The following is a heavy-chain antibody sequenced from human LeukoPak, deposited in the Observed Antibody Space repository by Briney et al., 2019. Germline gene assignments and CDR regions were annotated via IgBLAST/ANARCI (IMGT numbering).Heavy chain of an antibody. CDR1: GFNLSSYS. CDR3: ARGTVSFFFFDY. D-gene: IGHD2/OR15-2a*01. J-gene: IGHJ4*02. V-gene: IGHV3-21*01. CDR2: IITSISFI. Sequence: GGALRLGCAGSGFNLSSYSMNWVRQARGKGQEWVSSIITSISFIYYPDSVNGRFTISSDTAKTSLYLQMNSLRAEDTAVYYCARGTVSFFFFDYWGQGTLVTVSS.